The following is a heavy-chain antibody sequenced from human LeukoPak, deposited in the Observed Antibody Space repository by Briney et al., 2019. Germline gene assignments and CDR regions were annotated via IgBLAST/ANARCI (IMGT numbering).Heavy chain of an antibody. V-gene: IGHV1-69*04. Sequence: GASVKVSCKASGGTFSSYAISWVRQAPGQGLEWMGRIIPILGIANYAQKFQGRVTITRDTSASTAYMELSSLRSEDTAVYYCARGSGYDAYDYWGQGTLVTVSS. CDR3: ARGSGYDAYDY. CDR1: GGTFSSYA. CDR2: IIPILGIA. J-gene: IGHJ4*02. D-gene: IGHD5-12*01.